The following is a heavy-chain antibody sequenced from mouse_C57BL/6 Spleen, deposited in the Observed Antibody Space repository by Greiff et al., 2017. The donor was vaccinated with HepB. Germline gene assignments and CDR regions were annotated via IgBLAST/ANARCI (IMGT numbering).Heavy chain of an antibody. CDR3: ASGNFAY. D-gene: IGHD2-1*01. CDR1: GYTFTSYD. CDR2: IYPRDGST. J-gene: IGHJ3*01. Sequence: QVHVKQSGPELVKPGASVKLSCKASGYTFTSYDINWVKQRPGQGLEWIGWIYPRDGSTKYNEKFKGKATLTVDTSSSTAYMELHSLTSEDSAVYFCASGNFAYWGQGTLVTVSA. V-gene: IGHV1-85*01.